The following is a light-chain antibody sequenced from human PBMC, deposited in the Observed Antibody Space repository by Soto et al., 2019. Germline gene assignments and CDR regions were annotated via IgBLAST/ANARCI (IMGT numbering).Light chain of an antibody. Sequence: EILLTQSPGTLSLSPRERATLSCRASQSIPSNYLAWYHQKPGQAPRVLIYGAASRVTGIPDRFSGSGSGTDFTLTISRLEPEDFGGYFCQQYGNSPRTFGQGTKLEI. J-gene: IGKJ2*01. CDR2: GAA. CDR1: QSIPSNY. V-gene: IGKV3-20*01. CDR3: QQYGNSPRT.